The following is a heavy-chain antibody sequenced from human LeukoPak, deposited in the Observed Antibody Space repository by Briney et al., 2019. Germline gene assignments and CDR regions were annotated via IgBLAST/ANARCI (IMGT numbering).Heavy chain of an antibody. D-gene: IGHD6-6*01. CDR1: GGSISSGGYY. CDR3: AREYSSSARVVDY. J-gene: IGHJ4*02. Sequence: PSETLSLTCTVSGGSISSGGYYWSWIRQHPGKGLEWIGYIYYSGSTYYNPSLKSRVTISVDTSKNQFSLKLSSVTAADTAVYYCAREYSSSARVVDYWGQGTLVTVSS. CDR2: IYYSGST. V-gene: IGHV4-31*03.